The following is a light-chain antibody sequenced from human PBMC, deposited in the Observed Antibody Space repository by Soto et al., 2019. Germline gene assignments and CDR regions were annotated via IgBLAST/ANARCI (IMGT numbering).Light chain of an antibody. CDR3: QQYSTYPYI. CDR2: KAS. V-gene: IGKV1-5*03. J-gene: IGKJ2*01. Sequence: DIQMTQSPSTLSASVGDRVTITCRASQSINSWLSLYQQKPGKAPKLLIYKASTIESGVPSRFSGGGVGTEFSLSISSLQPDDFATYYCQQYSTYPYIFGQGTKVDIK. CDR1: QSINSW.